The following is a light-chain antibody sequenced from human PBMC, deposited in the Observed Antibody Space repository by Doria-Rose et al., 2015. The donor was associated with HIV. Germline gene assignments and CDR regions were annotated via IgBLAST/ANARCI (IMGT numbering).Light chain of an antibody. CDR2: DGS. J-gene: IGKJ1*01. V-gene: IGKV3-20*01. CDR1: QSFSSTY. CDR3: HQYGTSWT. Sequence: TQSPGTLSLSPGERATLSCRASQSFSSTYLAWYQQKPGQAPSLLIYDGSTRATGIPDRFSARGSGTDFTLTINRLEPEDFALYYCHQYGTSWTFGQGTKVKI.